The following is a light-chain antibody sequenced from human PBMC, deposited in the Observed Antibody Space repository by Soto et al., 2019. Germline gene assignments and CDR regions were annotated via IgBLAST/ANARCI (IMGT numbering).Light chain of an antibody. V-gene: IGKV3-20*01. J-gene: IGKJ3*01. Sequence: EIVLTQSPGTLSLSPGKRATLSCRASQTISSTYLAWYQQRPGQAPRLLIYGASSRATGIPDRFSGRGYGTSFALTISRREPEDFAVYYCQHYDSSRPITIGPGTEVAI. CDR3: QHYDSSRPIT. CDR2: GAS. CDR1: QTISSTY.